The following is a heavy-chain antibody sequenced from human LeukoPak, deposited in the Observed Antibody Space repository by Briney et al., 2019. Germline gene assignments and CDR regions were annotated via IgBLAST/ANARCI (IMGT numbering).Heavy chain of an antibody. CDR3: ARRRVNSPIDS. J-gene: IGHJ4*02. D-gene: IGHD4-23*01. Sequence: SETLSLTCTVSGGSISISTIYWGWIRQPPGKGLEWIGNIYYSGSTNYKSSLKSRVTISVDTSKNQFSLKLSSVTAADTAVYYCARRRVNSPIDSWGQGTLVTVSS. V-gene: IGHV4-39*01. CDR2: IYYSGST. CDR1: GGSISISTIY.